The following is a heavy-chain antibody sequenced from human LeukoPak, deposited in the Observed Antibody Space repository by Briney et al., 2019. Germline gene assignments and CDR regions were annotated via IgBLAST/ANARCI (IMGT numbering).Heavy chain of an antibody. CDR2: IYPGDSDT. J-gene: IGHJ1*01. D-gene: IGHD5-24*01. CDR3: ARLTSMATTPVEH. V-gene: IGHV5-51*01. CDR1: GYSFSTYW. Sequence: PGESLKISCKGSGYSFSTYWIGWVRQMPGKGLEWMGIIYPGDSDTGYSPSFQGQVTISADKSISTAYLHWSSLKASDTAMYYCARLTSMATTPVEHWGQGTLVTVSS.